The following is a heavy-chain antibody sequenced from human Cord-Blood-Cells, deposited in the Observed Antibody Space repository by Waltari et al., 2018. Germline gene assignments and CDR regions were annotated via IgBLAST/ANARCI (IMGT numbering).Heavy chain of an antibody. CDR2: IKQDGREK. J-gene: IGHJ3*02. V-gene: IGHV3-7*04. CDR3: ARAHLTGNDAFDI. CDR1: GFTFSSHW. D-gene: IGHD3-9*01. Sequence: EVQLVESGGGLVQPGGSLSLTCAASGFTFSSHWMSWGPQAPGKGLEGVANIKQDGREKYYVDSVKGRFTISRDNAKNSLYLQMNSLRAEDTAVYYCARAHLTGNDAFDIWGQGTMVTVSS.